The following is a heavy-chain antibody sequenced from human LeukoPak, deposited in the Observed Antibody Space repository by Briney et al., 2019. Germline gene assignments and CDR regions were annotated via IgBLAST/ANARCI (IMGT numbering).Heavy chain of an antibody. Sequence: GGSLRLSYAACGFTYSSYGMHWVRQAPGKGLEWVAVISYDGSNKYYADSVKGRFTISRDNSKNTLYLQVNSLRAEDTAVYYCAKDRGYGDLDYWGQGTLVTVSS. V-gene: IGHV3-30*18. CDR2: ISYDGSNK. J-gene: IGHJ4*02. CDR3: AKDRGYGDLDY. CDR1: GFTYSSYG. D-gene: IGHD4-17*01.